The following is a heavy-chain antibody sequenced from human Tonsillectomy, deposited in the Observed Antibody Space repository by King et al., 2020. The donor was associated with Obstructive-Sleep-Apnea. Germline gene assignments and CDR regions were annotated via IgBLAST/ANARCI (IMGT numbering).Heavy chain of an antibody. D-gene: IGHD4-17*01. CDR3: ARENYGDFYFHY. Sequence: QVQLVESGGGVVQPGRSLRLSCAASGFTFSRYAMHWVRQAPGKGLEWVAVISYDGSNKYYADSVKGRFTISRDNSQNTLYLQMNSLRAADTAVYYCARENYGDFYFHYWGQGTLVTVSS. CDR1: GFTFSRYA. V-gene: IGHV3-30-3*01. CDR2: ISYDGSNK. J-gene: IGHJ4*02.